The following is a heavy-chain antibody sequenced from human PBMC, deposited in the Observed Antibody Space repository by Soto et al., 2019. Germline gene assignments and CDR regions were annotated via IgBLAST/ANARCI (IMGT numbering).Heavy chain of an antibody. Sequence: SETLSLTCTVSGGSISSSSYYWGWIRQPPGKGLEWIGSIHYSGSTYYNPSPKSRVTISVDTSKNQFSLKLTSVTAADTAVYYCASSNSNYALFEYWGQGTLVTVSS. CDR3: ASSNSNYALFEY. J-gene: IGHJ4*02. D-gene: IGHD4-4*01. CDR1: GGSISSSSYY. CDR2: IHYSGST. V-gene: IGHV4-39*01.